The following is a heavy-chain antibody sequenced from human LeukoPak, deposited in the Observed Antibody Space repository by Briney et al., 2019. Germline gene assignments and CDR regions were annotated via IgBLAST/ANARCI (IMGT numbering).Heavy chain of an antibody. Sequence: SETLSLTCAVYGGSFSGYYWSWIRQPPGKGLEWIGEINHSGSINYNPSLKSRVTISVDTSKNQFSLKLSSVTAADTAVYYCARGSPLDYWGQGTLVTVSS. V-gene: IGHV4-34*01. J-gene: IGHJ4*02. CDR3: ARGSPLDY. CDR1: GGSFSGYY. CDR2: INHSGSI.